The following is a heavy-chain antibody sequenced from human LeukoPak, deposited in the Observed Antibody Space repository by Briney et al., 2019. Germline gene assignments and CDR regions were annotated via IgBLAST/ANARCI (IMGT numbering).Heavy chain of an antibody. CDR1: GFTFNDYA. Sequence: ALRLSCAASGFTFNDYAMHWVRQAPGKGLEWVSGISWNSGNIGYADSVKGRFTISRDNAKNSLYLQMNSLRAEVTALYYCAKDSHSSSWYPEIWGQGTLVTVSS. CDR2: ISWNSGNI. V-gene: IGHV3-9*01. D-gene: IGHD6-13*01. CDR3: AKDSHSSSWYPEI. J-gene: IGHJ4*02.